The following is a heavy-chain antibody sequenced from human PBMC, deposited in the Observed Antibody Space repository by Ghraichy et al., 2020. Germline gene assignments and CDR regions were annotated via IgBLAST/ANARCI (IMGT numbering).Heavy chain of an antibody. Sequence: SETLSLTCAVYGGSSSGYYWNWIRQPPGKGLEWIGEINHIGITNYNPSLKSRVTMSVDTSKNQFSLKLSCVTAADTAVYYCSTWDLGTPMVKVKHWGQGPLVTVSS. J-gene: IGHJ1*01. CDR3: STWDLGTPMVKVKH. CDR1: GGSSSGYY. V-gene: IGHV4-34*01. CDR2: INHIGIT. D-gene: IGHD5-18*01.